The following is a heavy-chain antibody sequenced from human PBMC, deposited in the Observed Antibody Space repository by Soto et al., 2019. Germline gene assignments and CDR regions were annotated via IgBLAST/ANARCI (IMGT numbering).Heavy chain of an antibody. D-gene: IGHD2-2*01. CDR1: GGCISRGGYS. V-gene: IGHV4-30-2*01. Sequence: YLTRDVSGGCISRGGYSWSWIRQPPGKGLEWIGYIYHSGSTYYNPSLKSRVTISVDRSKNQFSLKLSSVTAADTAVYYCARVPDRWGQGTLVTVSS. J-gene: IGHJ5*02. CDR3: ARVPDR. CDR2: IYHSGST.